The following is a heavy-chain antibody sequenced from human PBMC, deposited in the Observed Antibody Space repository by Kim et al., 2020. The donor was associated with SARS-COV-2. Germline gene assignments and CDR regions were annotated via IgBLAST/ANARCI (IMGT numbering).Heavy chain of an antibody. CDR1: GFTFSSYG. CDR3: AKATSYDYFYDYQH. J-gene: IGHJ1*01. V-gene: IGHV3-30*18. D-gene: IGHD3-16*01. CDR2: ISYDGSNI. Sequence: GGSLRLSCAASGFTFSSYGMHWVRQAPGKGLEWVAVISYDGSNIYYADSVKGRFTISRDNSKNTLYLQMNSLRAEDTAVYYCAKATSYDYFYDYQHLGQG.